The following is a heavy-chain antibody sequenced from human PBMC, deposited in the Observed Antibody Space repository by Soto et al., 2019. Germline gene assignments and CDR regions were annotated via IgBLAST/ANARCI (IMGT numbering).Heavy chain of an antibody. V-gene: IGHV3-23*01. J-gene: IGHJ1*01. CDR2: ISGSGGST. D-gene: IGHD6-19*01. CDR1: GFTFSSYA. Sequence: GGSLRLSCAASGFTFSSYAMSWVRQAPGKGLEWVSAISGSGGSTYYADSVKGRFTISRDNSKNTLYLQMNSLRAEDTAVYYCARLYSSGSGYFQHWGQGTLVTVSS. CDR3: ARLYSSGSGYFQH.